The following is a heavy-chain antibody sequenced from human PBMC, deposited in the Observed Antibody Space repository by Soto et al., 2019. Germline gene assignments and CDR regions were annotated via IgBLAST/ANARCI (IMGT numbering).Heavy chain of an antibody. CDR3: ARESTFSTVPHYYYYGMDV. J-gene: IGHJ6*02. CDR2: IKQDGSEK. D-gene: IGHD4-4*01. V-gene: IGHV3-7*01. CDR1: GFTFSSYW. Sequence: GGSLRLSCAASGFTFSSYWMSWVRQAPGKGLEWVANIKQDGSEKYYVDSVKGRFTISRDNAKNSLYLQMNSLRAEDTAVYYCARESTFSTVPHYYYYGMDVWGQGTTVTVSS.